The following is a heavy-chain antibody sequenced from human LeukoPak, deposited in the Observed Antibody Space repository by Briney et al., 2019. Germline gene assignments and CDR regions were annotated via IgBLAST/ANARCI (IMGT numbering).Heavy chain of an antibody. CDR1: VGTFSSYA. CDR3: ATIGRDYYDSSGYWDY. CDR2: INPILGIA. J-gene: IGHJ4*02. V-gene: IGHV1-69*10. D-gene: IGHD3-22*01. Sequence: SVKVSCKASVGTFSSYAISWVRQAAGQGLEWMGVINPILGIANYAQKYQGRVTITADKSTSTAYMELSSLRSEDTAVYYCATIGRDYYDSSGYWDYWGQGALVTVSS.